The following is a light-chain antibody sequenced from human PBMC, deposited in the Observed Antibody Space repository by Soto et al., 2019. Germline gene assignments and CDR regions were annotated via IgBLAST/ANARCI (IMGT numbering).Light chain of an antibody. CDR1: SGSIASNY. Sequence: NFMLTQPHSVSESPGKTVTISCTRSSGSIASNYVQWYQQRPGSAPTTVIYEDNQRPSGVPDRFSGSIDSSPNSASLTISGLKTEDEADYYCQSYDSSMWVFGGGTKVTVL. J-gene: IGLJ3*02. CDR2: EDN. CDR3: QSYDSSMWV. V-gene: IGLV6-57*04.